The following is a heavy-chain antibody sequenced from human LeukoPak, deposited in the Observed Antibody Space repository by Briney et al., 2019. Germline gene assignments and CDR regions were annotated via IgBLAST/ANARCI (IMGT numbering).Heavy chain of an antibody. Sequence: SETPSLTCTVSGGSISSYYWSWIRQPPGKGLEWIGYIYYSGSTNYNPSLKSRVTISVDTSKNQFSLKLSSVTAADTAVYYCARAGITIFGFDYWGQGTLVTVSS. CDR1: GGSISSYY. J-gene: IGHJ4*02. CDR3: ARAGITIFGFDY. V-gene: IGHV4-59*01. CDR2: IYYSGST. D-gene: IGHD3-3*01.